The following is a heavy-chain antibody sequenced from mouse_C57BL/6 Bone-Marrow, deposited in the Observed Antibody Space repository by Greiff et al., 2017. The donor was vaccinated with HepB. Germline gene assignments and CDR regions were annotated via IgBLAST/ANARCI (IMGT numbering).Heavy chain of an antibody. CDR2: INPNNGGT. J-gene: IGHJ2*01. Sequence: EVQLQQSRPELVKPGASVKISCKASGYTFTDYYMNWVKQRHGKSLEWIGDINPNNGGTSYNQKFKGKATLTVDKSSSTAYMELRSLTSEDSAVYYCANLLWSPFDYWGQGTTLTVSS. V-gene: IGHV1-26*01. CDR1: GYTFTDYY. CDR3: ANLLWSPFDY. D-gene: IGHD2-1*01.